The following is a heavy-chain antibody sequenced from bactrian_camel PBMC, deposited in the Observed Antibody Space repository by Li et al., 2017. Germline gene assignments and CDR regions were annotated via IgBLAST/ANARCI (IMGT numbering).Heavy chain of an antibody. CDR3: AARGAVGSVCYSGSWWTGFYLVAF. J-gene: IGHJ4*01. CDR1: GNTRDFRYYC. D-gene: IGHD3*01. Sequence: HVQLVESGGGSVQDGESLTLSCTASGNTRDFRYYCMGWFRQAPGKEREGVAHIETYGMTRYIDAVKGRFNISRDNAQNSVYLQMNSLKPDDTAMYYCAARGAVGSVCYSGSWWTGFYLVAFWGQGTQVTVS. V-gene: IGHV3S53*01. CDR2: IETYGMT.